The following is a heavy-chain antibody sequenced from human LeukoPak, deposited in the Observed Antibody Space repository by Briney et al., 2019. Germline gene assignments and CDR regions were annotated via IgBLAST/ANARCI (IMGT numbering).Heavy chain of an antibody. V-gene: IGHV4-59*12. D-gene: IGHD2-8*01. Sequence: PSETLSLTCTVSGGSISSYYWSWIRQPPGKGLEWIGYIYYSGSTYYNPSLKSRVTISVDTSKNQFSLKLSSVTAADTAAYYCAREVLYALDVWGKGTTVTVSS. CDR2: IYYSGST. CDR1: GGSISSYY. J-gene: IGHJ6*04. CDR3: AREVLYALDV.